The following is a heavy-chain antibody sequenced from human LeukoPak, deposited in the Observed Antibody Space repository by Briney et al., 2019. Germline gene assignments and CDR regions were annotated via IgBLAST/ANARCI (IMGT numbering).Heavy chain of an antibody. CDR1: GYTFTGYY. J-gene: IGHJ5*02. CDR3: ARYSGEQQGFDP. D-gene: IGHD7-27*01. Sequence: ASVKVSCKASGYTFTGYYMHWVRQAPGQGLEWMGIVNPSGGNTDYAQKFQGRVTMTRDTSTSTVYMELTSLRSEDTAVYYCARYSGEQQGFDPWGQGTLVTVSS. V-gene: IGHV1-46*01. CDR2: VNPSGGNT.